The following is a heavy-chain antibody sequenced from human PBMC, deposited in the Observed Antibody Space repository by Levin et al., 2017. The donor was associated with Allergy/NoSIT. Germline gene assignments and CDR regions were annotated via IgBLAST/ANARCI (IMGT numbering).Heavy chain of an antibody. J-gene: IGHJ3*02. Sequence: GGSLRLSCAASGFTFSSYAMSWVRQAPGKGLEWVSAIGSSGSPTYYADSVKGRFTISRDNSQNTLYLQMYSLRAEDTALYYCAKYRCDSASCRGTFDMWGQGTMVTVSS. V-gene: IGHV3-23*01. CDR2: IGSSGSPT. CDR3: AKYRCDSASCRGTFDM. CDR1: GFTFSSYA. D-gene: IGHD2-2*01.